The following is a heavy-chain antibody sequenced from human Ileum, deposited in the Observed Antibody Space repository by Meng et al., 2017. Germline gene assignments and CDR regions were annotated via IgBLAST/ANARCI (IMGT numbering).Heavy chain of an antibody. CDR2: VSSSGSP. D-gene: IGHD2-21*01. V-gene: IGHV4-59*01. Sequence: QWQLQESGPGLVAPSETLSLTCTVSGGSINSYYWNWIRQSPGKGLEWIGFVSSSGSPSYDPSLRSRVTISVDTSKSQFSLRLNSVTAADTAVYYCARSGYGGGLYWGQGTLVTVSS. CDR1: GGSINSYY. CDR3: ARSGYGGGLY. J-gene: IGHJ4*02.